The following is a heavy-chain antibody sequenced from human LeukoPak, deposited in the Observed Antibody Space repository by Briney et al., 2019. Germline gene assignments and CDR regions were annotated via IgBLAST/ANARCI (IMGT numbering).Heavy chain of an antibody. D-gene: IGHD2-15*01. V-gene: IGHV4-4*07. CDR1: GGSISSYY. CDR3: ARDCSGGSCYFNDAFDI. Sequence: KPSETLSLTCTVSGGSISSYYWSWIRQPAGKGLEWIGRINTSGSTNYNPSLKSRVTMSVDTSKNQFSLKLSSVTAADTAVYYCARDCSGGSCYFNDAFDIWGQGTMVTVSS. J-gene: IGHJ3*02. CDR2: INTSGST.